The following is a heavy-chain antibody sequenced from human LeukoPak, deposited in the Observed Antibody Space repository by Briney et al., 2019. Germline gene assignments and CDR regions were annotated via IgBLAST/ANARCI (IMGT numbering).Heavy chain of an antibody. J-gene: IGHJ3*02. V-gene: IGHV1-69*05. Sequence: SVKVSCKASGGTFSSYAISWVRQAPGQGLEWMGGIIPIFGTANYAQKFQGRVTITTDESTSTAYMELSSLRSEDTAVYYCAKMPNFDWLLDAFDIWGQGTMVTVSS. CDR1: GGTFSSYA. CDR3: AKMPNFDWLLDAFDI. D-gene: IGHD3-9*01. CDR2: IIPIFGTA.